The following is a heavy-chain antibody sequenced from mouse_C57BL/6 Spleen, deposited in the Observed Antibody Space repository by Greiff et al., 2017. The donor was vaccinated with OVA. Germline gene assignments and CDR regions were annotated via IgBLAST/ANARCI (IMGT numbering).Heavy chain of an antibody. CDR2: IYPGGGYT. J-gene: IGHJ4*01. D-gene: IGHD1-1*01. CDR1: GYTFTNYW. CDR3: ARSRGYGSSYDAMDY. V-gene: IGHV1-63*01. Sequence: VQLQQSGAELVRPGTSVKMSCKASGYTFTNYWIGWAKQRPGHGLEWIGDIYPGGGYTNYNEKFKGKATLTADKSSSTAYMQISSLTSEDSATYYCARSRGYGSSYDAMDYWGQGTSVTVSS.